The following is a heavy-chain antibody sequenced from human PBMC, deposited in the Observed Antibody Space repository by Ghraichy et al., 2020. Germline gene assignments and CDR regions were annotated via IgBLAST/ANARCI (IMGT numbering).Heavy chain of an antibody. V-gene: IGHV3-30*18. J-gene: IGHJ3*02. CDR3: AKDLDDAFDI. Sequence: GGSLRLSCAASGFTFSSYGMHWVRQAPGKGLEWVAVISYDGSTKYDADSVKGRFTISRDTSKNTLYLQMNSLRAEDTAVYYGAKDLDDAFDIWGQGTMVTVSS. CDR2: ISYDGSTK. CDR1: GFTFSSYG.